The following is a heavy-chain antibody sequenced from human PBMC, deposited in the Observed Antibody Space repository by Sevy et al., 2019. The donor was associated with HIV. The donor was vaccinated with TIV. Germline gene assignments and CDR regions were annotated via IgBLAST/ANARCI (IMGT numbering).Heavy chain of an antibody. Sequence: ASVKVSCKASGYTFTSYGISWVRQAPGQGVEWMGWISAYNGNTNYAQKLQGRVTMTTDTSTSTAYMELRSLRSDDTAVYYCASGGSYDFWSGYYLIAYYFDYSGQGTLVTVSS. CDR2: ISAYNGNT. J-gene: IGHJ4*02. D-gene: IGHD3-3*01. CDR1: GYTFTSYG. V-gene: IGHV1-18*01. CDR3: ASGGSYDFWSGYYLIAYYFDY.